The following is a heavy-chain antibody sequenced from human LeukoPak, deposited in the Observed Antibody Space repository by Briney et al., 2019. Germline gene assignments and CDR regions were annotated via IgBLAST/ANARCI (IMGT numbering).Heavy chain of an antibody. CDR3: ARGKWSGSYLVY. V-gene: IGHV4-34*01. CDR1: GGSFSGYY. Sequence: SETLSLTCAVYGGSFSGYYWSWIRQPPGKGPEWIGEINHSGSTNYNPSLKSRVTISVDTSKNQFSLKLSSVTAADTAVYYCARGKWSGSYLVYWGQGTLVTVSS. CDR2: INHSGST. J-gene: IGHJ4*02. D-gene: IGHD1-26*01.